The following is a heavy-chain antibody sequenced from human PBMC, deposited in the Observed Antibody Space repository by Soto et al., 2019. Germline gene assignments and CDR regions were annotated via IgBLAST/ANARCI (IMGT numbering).Heavy chain of an antibody. D-gene: IGHD4-17*01. V-gene: IGHV4-34*01. J-gene: IGHJ5*02. CDR3: AAEIPVMTTVTTRWFDP. CDR1: GGSFSGYY. CDR2: INHSGST. Sequence: SETLSLTCAVYGGSFSGYYWSWIHQPPGKGLEWIGEINHSGSTNYNPSLKSRVTISVDTSKNQFSLKLSSVTAADTAVYYCAAEIPVMTTVTTRWFDPWGQGTLVTVSS.